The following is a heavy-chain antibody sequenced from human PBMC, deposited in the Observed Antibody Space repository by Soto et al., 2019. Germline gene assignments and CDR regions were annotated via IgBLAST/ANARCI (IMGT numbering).Heavy chain of an antibody. CDR2: INQGGSAK. D-gene: IGHD2-2*02. CDR3: ARIYCSTTSCYIDY. Sequence: PGGSLRLSCADSIFTFSNHWMSWVRQAPGKGLEWVANINQGGSAKYYLDSVKGRFTISRDNAKNSLDLQMNSLRAEDTAVYYCARIYCSTTSCYIDYWGQGTLVTVSS. CDR1: IFTFSNHW. V-gene: IGHV3-7*01. J-gene: IGHJ4*02.